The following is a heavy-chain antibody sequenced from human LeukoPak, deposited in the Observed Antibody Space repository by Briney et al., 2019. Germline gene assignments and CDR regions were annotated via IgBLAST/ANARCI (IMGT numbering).Heavy chain of an antibody. D-gene: IGHD3-22*01. V-gene: IGHV4-4*07. CDR1: GGSISSYY. CDR2: IYTSGST. J-gene: IGHJ6*02. Sequence: SETLSLTCTVSGGSISSYYWSWIRQPAGKGLEWIGRIYTSGSTNYNPSLKSRVTMSVDTSKNQFSLKLSSVTAADTAVYYCARDLPYYDSSGYPHYYYYYGMDVWGQGTTVTVSS. CDR3: ARDLPYYDSSGYPHYYYYYGMDV.